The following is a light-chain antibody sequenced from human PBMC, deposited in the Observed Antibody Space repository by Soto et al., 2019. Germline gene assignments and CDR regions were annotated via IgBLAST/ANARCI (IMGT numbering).Light chain of an antibody. Sequence: QSALTQPPSASGSPGQSVTISCTGTSSDVGGYDYVSWYQQHPGKAPKLMIYDVSKRPSGVPDRFSGSKSGNTASLTVSGLQAEDEADYYCSSSGGRKHHVVLGGGTKVTVL. CDR2: DVS. CDR1: SSDVGGYDY. V-gene: IGLV2-8*01. CDR3: SSSGGRKHHVV. J-gene: IGLJ2*01.